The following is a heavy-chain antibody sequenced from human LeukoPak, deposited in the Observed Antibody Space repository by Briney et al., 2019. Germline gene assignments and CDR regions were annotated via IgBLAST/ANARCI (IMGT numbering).Heavy chain of an antibody. Sequence: SGGSLRLSCAASGFTFSSYAMSWVRQAPGKGLEWVSAISGSGGSTYYADSVKGRFTISRDNSKNALYLQMNSLRAEDTAVYYCAKEFSSWSTFDYWGQGTLVTVSS. CDR2: ISGSGGST. CDR3: AKEFSSWSTFDY. CDR1: GFTFSSYA. V-gene: IGHV3-23*01. J-gene: IGHJ4*02. D-gene: IGHD6-13*01.